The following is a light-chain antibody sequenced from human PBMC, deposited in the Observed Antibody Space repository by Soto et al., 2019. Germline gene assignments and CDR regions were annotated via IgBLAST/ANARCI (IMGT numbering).Light chain of an antibody. CDR3: QQYYRPWT. CDR1: QSVLYSSNNKNY. Sequence: DIVMTQSPDSLAVSLGERATINCKSSQSVLYSSNNKNYLAWYQQKPGQPPKLLIYWASTRESGVPDRFSGSGSGTDFTLNISSLQVEDVAVYYCQQYYRPWTFGQGTKVEIK. CDR2: WAS. J-gene: IGKJ1*01. V-gene: IGKV4-1*01.